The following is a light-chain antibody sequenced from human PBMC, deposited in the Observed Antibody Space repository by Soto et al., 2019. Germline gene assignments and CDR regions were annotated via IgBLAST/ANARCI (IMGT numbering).Light chain of an antibody. CDR1: SSDVGGYNY. CDR3: NSYTSNITLV. CDR2: DVS. Sequence: QSVLTQPASVSGSPGQSITISCTGTSSDVGGYNYVSWYQQYPGKAPQLMLYDVSNRPSGVSNRFSGSKSGNTASLTISGLQAEDEADYYCNSYTSNITLVFDGGTKVTVL. V-gene: IGLV2-14*01. J-gene: IGLJ3*02.